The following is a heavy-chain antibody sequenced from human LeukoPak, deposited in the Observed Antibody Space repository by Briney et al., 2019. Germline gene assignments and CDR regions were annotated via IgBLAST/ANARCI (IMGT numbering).Heavy chain of an antibody. V-gene: IGHV3-30*02. Sequence: PGGSLRLSCAASGFTFSSYGMHWVRQAPGKGLEWVAFIRYDGSNKYYAGSVKGRFTISRDNSKNTLYLQMNSLRAEDTAVYYCAKDRREYSSGWYLDYWGQGTLVTVSS. D-gene: IGHD6-19*01. CDR2: IRYDGSNK. CDR3: AKDRREYSSGWYLDY. J-gene: IGHJ4*02. CDR1: GFTFSSYG.